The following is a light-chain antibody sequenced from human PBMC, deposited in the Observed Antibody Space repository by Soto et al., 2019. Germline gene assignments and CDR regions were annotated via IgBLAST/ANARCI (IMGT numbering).Light chain of an antibody. CDR2: GAS. V-gene: IGKV3-20*01. J-gene: IGKJ4*01. CDR1: QSVSSSY. Sequence: EIVLTQSPGSLSLSPGERATLSCRASQSVSSSYLAWYQQRPGQPPRLLISGASSRATDTPDRFSGSGSGTDFTLTISSLEPDDFTVYYCQQHSDWPLTFGGGTKVDI. CDR3: QQHSDWPLT.